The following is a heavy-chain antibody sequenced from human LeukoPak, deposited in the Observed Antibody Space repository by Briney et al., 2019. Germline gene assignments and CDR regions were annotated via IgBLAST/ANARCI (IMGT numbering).Heavy chain of an antibody. V-gene: IGHV3-66*01. CDR2: IFSGGST. CDR3: ARDPTTGYTSSWSHFDY. Sequence: GGSLRLSCAASGFTVNSNYMSWVRQAPGKGLEWVSVIFSGGSTYYADSVKGRFTISRDNSKNTLYLQMIFLRAEDTGVYYCARDPTTGYTSSWSHFDYWGQGTLVTVSS. CDR1: GFTVNSNY. D-gene: IGHD6-13*01. J-gene: IGHJ4*02.